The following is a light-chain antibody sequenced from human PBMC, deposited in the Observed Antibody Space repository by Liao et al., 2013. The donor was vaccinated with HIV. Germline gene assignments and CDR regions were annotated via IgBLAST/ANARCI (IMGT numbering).Light chain of an antibody. Sequence: SYELTQPPSVSVSPGQTASITCSGDGLSRHYGCWYQQKPGRAPVLLIYKDTERSSGIPERFSGSSSGTTVTLTISGVQAEDEADYYCQSADSSGSYVVFGGGTKLTVL. CDR2: KDT. CDR3: QSADSSGSYVV. J-gene: IGLJ2*01. CDR1: GLSRHY. V-gene: IGLV3-25*03.